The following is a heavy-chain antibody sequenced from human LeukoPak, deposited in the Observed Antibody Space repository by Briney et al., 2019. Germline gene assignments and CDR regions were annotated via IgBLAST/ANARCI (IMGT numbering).Heavy chain of an antibody. V-gene: IGHV4-4*07. Sequence: SETLCLTCTVSGGSISSYYWSWIRQPAGKGLEWIGRIYTSGSTNYNPSLKSRVTMSVDTSTTQFSLKLSSVTAADTAVYYCAREEGSSWYGDWFDPWGQGTLVTVSS. CDR3: AREEGSSWYGDWFDP. CDR2: IYTSGST. J-gene: IGHJ5*02. D-gene: IGHD6-13*01. CDR1: GGSISSYY.